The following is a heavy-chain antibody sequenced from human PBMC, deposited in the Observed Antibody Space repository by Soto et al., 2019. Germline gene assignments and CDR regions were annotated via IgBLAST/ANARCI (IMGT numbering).Heavy chain of an antibody. D-gene: IGHD6-19*01. V-gene: IGHV3-23*01. J-gene: IGHJ4*02. CDR1: GFTFSSYA. Sequence: EVQLLESGGGLVQPGGSLRLSCAASGFTFSSYAMSWVRQAPGKGLKWVSVISGRGDSTYYADSVKGRFTISRDNSKNTLYLQMNSLRAEDTAVYYCARRSSGWYFDYWGQGTLVTVSS. CDR3: ARRSSGWYFDY. CDR2: ISGRGDST.